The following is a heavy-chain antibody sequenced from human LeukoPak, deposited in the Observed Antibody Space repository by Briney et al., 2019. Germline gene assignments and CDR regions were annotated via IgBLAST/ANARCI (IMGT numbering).Heavy chain of an antibody. V-gene: IGHV3-23*01. CDR2: ISGSGGTT. D-gene: IGHD6-13*01. CDR1: GFTFNTYA. Sequence: GGSLRLSCAASGFTFNTYAMSWVRQAPGKGLEWVSAISGSGGTTYYADSVKGRFTISRDNSKNTLYLQMNSLRAEDTAIYYCAKYSRPPSIDYWGQGTLVTVSS. J-gene: IGHJ4*02. CDR3: AKYSRPPSIDY.